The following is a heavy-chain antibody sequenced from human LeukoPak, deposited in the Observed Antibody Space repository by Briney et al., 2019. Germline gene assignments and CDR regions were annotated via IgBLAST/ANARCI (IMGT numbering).Heavy chain of an antibody. CDR1: GGSITSHY. CDR2: IYYTGST. D-gene: IGHD1-7*01. J-gene: IGHJ5*01. V-gene: IGHV4-59*11. CDR3: AXXXKVGITFLWLDS. Sequence: SETLSLTCSVSGGSITSHYWTWIRQPPGKRLEWVGYIYYTGSTNYNPSLKSRVTMSVDTSKKQFSLKLTSVTAADTAVYYCAXXXKVGITFLWLDSWGQGTLVTVSS.